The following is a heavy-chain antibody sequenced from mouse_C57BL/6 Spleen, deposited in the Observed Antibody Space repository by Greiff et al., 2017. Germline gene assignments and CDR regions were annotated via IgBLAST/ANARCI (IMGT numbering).Heavy chain of an antibody. D-gene: IGHD2-5*01. Sequence: QVQLKQSGAELVKPGASVKLSCKASGYTFTSYWMHWVKQRPGQGLEWIGMIHPNSGSTNYNEKFKSKATLTVEKSSSTAYMQLSSLTSEDSAVYYCARGYSNYLFDYWGQGTTLTVSS. CDR2: IHPNSGST. CDR3: ARGYSNYLFDY. J-gene: IGHJ2*01. CDR1: GYTFTSYW. V-gene: IGHV1-64*01.